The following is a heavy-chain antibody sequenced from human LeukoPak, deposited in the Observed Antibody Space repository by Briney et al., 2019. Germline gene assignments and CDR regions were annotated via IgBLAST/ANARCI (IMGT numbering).Heavy chain of an antibody. CDR2: IRYDGSNK. Sequence: GGSLRLSCAASGFTFSSFGMHWVRQAPGKGLEGGAFIRYDGSNKYYADSVKGRFTISRDNSKNTLYLQMNSLSAEDTAMFYCAKMEHCLYSLNYFFDYWGQGPLVPVS. J-gene: IGHJ4*02. D-gene: IGHD2-8*01. CDR1: GFTFSSFG. CDR3: AKMEHCLYSLNYFFDY. V-gene: IGHV3-30*02.